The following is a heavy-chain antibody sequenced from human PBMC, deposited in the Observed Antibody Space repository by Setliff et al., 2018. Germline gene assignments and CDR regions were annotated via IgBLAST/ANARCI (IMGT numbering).Heavy chain of an antibody. J-gene: IGHJ6*03. CDR2: ISVYNGNT. V-gene: IGHV1-18*01. Sequence: ASVKVSCKASGFAFSSSGISWVRQAPGQGLEWMGWISVYNGNTNYAQTFLDRVTMTTDTSTNTAYLDLRNLRSDDTAVYYCARLTYNLYYYYLDVWGKGTPVTVSS. D-gene: IGHD1-1*01. CDR3: ARLTYNLYYYYLDV. CDR1: GFAFSSSG.